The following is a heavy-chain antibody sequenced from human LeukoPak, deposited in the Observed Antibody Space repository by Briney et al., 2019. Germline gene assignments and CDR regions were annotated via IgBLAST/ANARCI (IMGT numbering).Heavy chain of an antibody. CDR1: GFTFSSYA. V-gene: IGHV3-23*01. Sequence: GGSLRLSCAASGFTFSSYAMSWVRQAPGKGLKWVSAISGSGGSTYYADSVKGRFTISRDNSKNTLYLQMNSLRAEDTAVYYCAKDPGQWLAYFDYWGQGTLVTVSS. D-gene: IGHD6-19*01. CDR2: ISGSGGST. J-gene: IGHJ4*02. CDR3: AKDPGQWLAYFDY.